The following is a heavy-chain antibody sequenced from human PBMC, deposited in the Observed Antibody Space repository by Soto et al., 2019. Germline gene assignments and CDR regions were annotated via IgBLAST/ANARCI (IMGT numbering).Heavy chain of an antibody. CDR1: RGTFSSYT. V-gene: IGHV1-69*02. D-gene: IGHD4-17*01. CDR3: ARSDYGGNSPFDY. J-gene: IGHJ4*02. Sequence: SVKVSCKASRGTFSSYTISWVRQAPGQGLEWMGRIIPILGIANYAQKFQGRVTITADKSTSTAYMELSSLRSEDTAVYYCARSDYGGNSPFDYWGQGTLVTVS. CDR2: IIPILGIA.